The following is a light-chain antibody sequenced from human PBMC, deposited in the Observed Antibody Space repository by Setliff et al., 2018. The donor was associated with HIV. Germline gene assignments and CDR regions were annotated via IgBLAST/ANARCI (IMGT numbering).Light chain of an antibody. J-gene: IGLJ3*02. Sequence: QSALTQPASVSGSPGQSITISCTGTSSDVGGYIYVCWYQQHPGKAPKLMIYEVSNRPSGVSNRFSGSKSGNTASLTISGLQAEDEADYYCTSYTSSSTLVFGGGTKVTVL. CDR1: SSDVGGYIY. CDR3: TSYTSSSTLV. V-gene: IGLV2-14*01. CDR2: EVS.